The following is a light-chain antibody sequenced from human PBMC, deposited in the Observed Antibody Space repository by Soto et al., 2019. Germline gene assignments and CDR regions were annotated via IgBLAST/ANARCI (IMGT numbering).Light chain of an antibody. CDR3: QSYDSRLSGYI. V-gene: IGLV1-40*01. CDR2: GNS. Sequence: QSVLTQPPSVSGGPGQRVTISCTGSSSNIGAGYDVHWYQQLPGTAPKLLIYGNSNRPSGVPDRFSGSKSGTSASLAITGLQAEDEADYYCQSYDSRLSGYIFGTSTKVTVL. CDR1: SSNIGAGYD. J-gene: IGLJ1*01.